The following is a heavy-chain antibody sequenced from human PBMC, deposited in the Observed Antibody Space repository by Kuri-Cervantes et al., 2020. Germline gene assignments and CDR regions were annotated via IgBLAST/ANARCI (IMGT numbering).Heavy chain of an antibody. J-gene: IGHJ4*02. CDR3: ARDANVRYFDWSHFDY. Sequence: GESLKISCAASGFTFSSYSMNWVRQAPGKGLEWVSSISSSSSYIHYADSVKGRFTISRDNAKNSLYLQMNSLRAEDTAVYYCARDANVRYFDWSHFDYWGQGTLVTVSS. D-gene: IGHD3-9*01. CDR1: GFTFSSYS. V-gene: IGHV3-21*01. CDR2: ISSSSSYI.